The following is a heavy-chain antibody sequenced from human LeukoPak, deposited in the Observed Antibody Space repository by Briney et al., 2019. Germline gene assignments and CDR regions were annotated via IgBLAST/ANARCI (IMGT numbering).Heavy chain of an antibody. Sequence: SLRLSCAASGFTFDDYAMHWVRQAPGKGLEWASGISWNSGSIGYADSVKGRFTISRDNAKNSLYLQMNSLRAEDTAFYYCAKDKYSGYHDPFDYWGQGTLVTVST. CDR1: GFTFDDYA. J-gene: IGHJ4*02. CDR3: AKDKYSGYHDPFDY. V-gene: IGHV3-9*01. D-gene: IGHD5-12*01. CDR2: ISWNSGSI.